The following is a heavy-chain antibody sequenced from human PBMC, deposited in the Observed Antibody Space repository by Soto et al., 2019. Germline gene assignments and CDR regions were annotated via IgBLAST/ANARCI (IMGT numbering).Heavy chain of an antibody. J-gene: IGHJ4*02. V-gene: IGHV3-74*01. CDR1: GFTFSRDW. D-gene: IGHD4-4*01. Sequence: GGSLRLSCAASGFTFSRDWMHWVRQAPGKGLVWVSQLNRNGSSTSYADSVNGRFTISRDNARNTLFLQMNSLRAEDTAVYYCARGLKWGLFDYWGQGTLVTVSS. CDR2: LNRNGSST. CDR3: ARGLKWGLFDY.